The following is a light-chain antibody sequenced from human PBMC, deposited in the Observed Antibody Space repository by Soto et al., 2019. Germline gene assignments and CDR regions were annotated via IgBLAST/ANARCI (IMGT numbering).Light chain of an antibody. CDR1: QTVSSSY. J-gene: IGKJ5*01. CDR3: QQYTGPPTT. V-gene: IGKV3-20*01. Sequence: EIISTQSPDTLSLSPGERATLSVMASQTVSSSYLAWCQQRPGQAPRLLIYGASTRAAGIPDRFSGSGSGTDFTLTITRLEPEDSAVYFCQQYTGPPTTFGQGTRLEIK. CDR2: GAS.